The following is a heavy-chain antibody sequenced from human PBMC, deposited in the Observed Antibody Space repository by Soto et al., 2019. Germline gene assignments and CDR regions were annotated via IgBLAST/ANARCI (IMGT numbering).Heavy chain of an antibody. CDR3: VRESFPGTGGFDM. CDR2: ISYDATNK. J-gene: IGHJ3*02. D-gene: IGHD2-8*02. CDR1: GFTFSTYA. V-gene: IGHV3-30*03. Sequence: GGSLRLACAASGFTFSTYAMHWLRQAPGKGLEWVAIISYDATNKFYADSVKGRFTISRDNSKNTLYLQMNSLRPEDTAVYYCVRESFPGTGGFDMWAQRTLVTVSS.